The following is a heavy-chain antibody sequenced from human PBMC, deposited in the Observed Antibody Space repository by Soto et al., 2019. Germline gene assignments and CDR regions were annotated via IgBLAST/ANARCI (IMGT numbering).Heavy chain of an antibody. CDR2: IYYSGST. J-gene: IGHJ6*02. Sequence: PSVTLSLTCTVSGGSISSYYWSWIRQPPGKGLEWIGYIYYSGSTNYNPSLTSRVTISVDTSKNQFSLKLSSVTAADTAVYYCARGWADIVTGYTPTSGGMDVWGQGTTVTVSS. CDR3: ARGWADIVTGYTPTSGGMDV. D-gene: IGHD3-9*01. CDR1: GGSISSYY. V-gene: IGHV4-59*01.